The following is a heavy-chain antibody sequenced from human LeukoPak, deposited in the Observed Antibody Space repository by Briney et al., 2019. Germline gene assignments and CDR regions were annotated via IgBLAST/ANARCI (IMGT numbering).Heavy chain of an antibody. CDR1: GFTFSSYA. Sequence: PGGSLRLSCAVSGFTFSSYAMNWVRQAPGKGLEWVSTISVSGGTTYYADSVKGRFTISRDNSKNMVYLQMNGLRAEDTAVYYCAKEKYYYDTSVYYPGDFVDYWGQGTLVTVSS. V-gene: IGHV3-23*01. J-gene: IGHJ4*02. D-gene: IGHD3-22*01. CDR2: ISVSGGTT. CDR3: AKEKYYYDTSVYYPGDFVDY.